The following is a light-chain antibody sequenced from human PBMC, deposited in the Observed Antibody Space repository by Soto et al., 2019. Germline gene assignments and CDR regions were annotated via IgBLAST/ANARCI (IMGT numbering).Light chain of an antibody. CDR3: QQYHNLWT. CDR1: HYIYSN. CDR2: RAS. Sequence: IVMTQSPATLSVSPGERATLSCTASHYIYSNVAWFQQRPGQAPRLLIYRASTRATGTPARFTGSGSGTEFTLTITSLQSEDFALYYCQQYHNLWTFCQGTKVDI. J-gene: IGKJ1*01. V-gene: IGKV3-15*01.